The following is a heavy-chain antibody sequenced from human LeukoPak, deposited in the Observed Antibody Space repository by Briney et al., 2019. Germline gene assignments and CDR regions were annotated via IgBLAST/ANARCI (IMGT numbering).Heavy chain of an antibody. CDR3: ARENYYYDSSGYCRAVDY. D-gene: IGHD3-22*01. J-gene: IGHJ4*02. CDR1: GGSISSSSYY. CDR2: IYYSGST. V-gene: IGHV4-39*07. Sequence: SETLSLTCTVSGGSISSSSYYLGWIRQPPGKGLEWIGSIYYSGSTYYNPSLKSRVTISVDTSKNQFSLKLSSVTAADTAVYYCARENYYYDSSGYCRAVDYWGQGTLVTVST.